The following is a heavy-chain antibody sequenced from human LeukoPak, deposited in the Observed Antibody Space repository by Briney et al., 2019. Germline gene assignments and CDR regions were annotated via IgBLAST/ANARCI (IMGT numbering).Heavy chain of an antibody. Sequence: SETLSLTCTVSGGSISSGGYYWSWIRQRPGKGLEWIGYIYYSGSTYYNPSLKSRVTISVDTSKNQFSLKLSSVTAADTAVYYCASRPGYYYDSSGYQGRGAFAIWGQGTMVTVSS. CDR1: GGSISSGGYY. V-gene: IGHV4-31*03. CDR2: IYYSGST. J-gene: IGHJ3*02. CDR3: ASRPGYYYDSSGYQGRGAFAI. D-gene: IGHD3-22*01.